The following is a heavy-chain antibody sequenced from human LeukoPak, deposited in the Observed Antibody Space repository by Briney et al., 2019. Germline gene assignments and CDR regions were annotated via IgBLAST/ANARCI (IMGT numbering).Heavy chain of an antibody. Sequence: PSETLSLTCTVSGYSISSGYYWGWIRQPPGKGLEWIGSIYHSGSTYYNPSLKSRVTISVDTSKNQFSLKLSSVTAADTAVYYCASIKENNWNYAYYFDYWGQGTLVTVSS. CDR1: GYSISSGYY. CDR2: IYHSGST. V-gene: IGHV4-38-2*02. CDR3: ASIKENNWNYAYYFDY. J-gene: IGHJ4*02. D-gene: IGHD1-7*01.